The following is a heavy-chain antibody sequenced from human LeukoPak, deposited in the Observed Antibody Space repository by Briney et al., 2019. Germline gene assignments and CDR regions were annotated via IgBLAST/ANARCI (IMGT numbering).Heavy chain of an antibody. CDR2: IIPIFGTA. CDR3: ARSYYYYYMDV. J-gene: IGHJ6*03. CDR1: GGTFSSYA. Sequence: GASAKLSCKASGGTFSSYAISWVRQAPGQGLEWMGGIIPIFGTANYAQKFQGRVTITADESTSTAYMELSSLRSEDTAVYYCARSYYYYYMDVWGKGTTVTVSS. V-gene: IGHV1-69*13.